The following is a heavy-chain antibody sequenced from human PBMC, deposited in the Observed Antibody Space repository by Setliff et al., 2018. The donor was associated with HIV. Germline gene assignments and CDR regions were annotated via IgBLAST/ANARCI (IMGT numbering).Heavy chain of an antibody. J-gene: IGHJ6*03. Sequence: GSGPTLVNPTQTLTLTCTFSGFSLTTRGMCVTWIRQPPGKGLEWIGSICGTWKTYYNPSLKSRVTTSVDTSKNQFSLKLSSVTAADTAVYYCARAQTGSVGCYYHHYMDVWGKGTSVTVSS. CDR3: ARAQTGSVGCYYHHYMDV. CDR1: GFSLTTRGMC. CDR2: ICGTWKT. D-gene: IGHD2-8*02. V-gene: IGHV4-39*07.